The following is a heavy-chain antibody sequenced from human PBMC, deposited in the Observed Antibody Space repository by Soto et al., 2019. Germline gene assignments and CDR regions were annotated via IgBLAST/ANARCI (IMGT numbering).Heavy chain of an antibody. Sequence: SVKVSWKASGFTFTSSAVQWVRQARGQRLEWIGWIVVGSGNTNYAQKFQERVTITRDMSTSTAYMELSSLRSEDTAVYYCAAQPSYYYDSSGYYYVRIYDYWGQGTLVTVSS. D-gene: IGHD3-22*01. CDR3: AAQPSYYYDSSGYYYVRIYDY. J-gene: IGHJ4*02. V-gene: IGHV1-58*01. CDR1: GFTFTSSA. CDR2: IVVGSGNT.